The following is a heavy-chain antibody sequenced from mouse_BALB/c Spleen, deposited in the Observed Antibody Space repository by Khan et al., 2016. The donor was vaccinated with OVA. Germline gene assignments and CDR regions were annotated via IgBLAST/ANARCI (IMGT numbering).Heavy chain of an antibody. CDR3: ARGNYYGYALGY. CDR2: ISYSGST. J-gene: IGHJ4*01. CDR1: GYSITSNYA. D-gene: IGHD1-1*01. Sequence: EVQLQESGPGLVKPSQSLSLTCTVNGYSITSNYAWNWIRQFPGNKLEWMGYISYSGSTNYNPSLKSQLSITRDTSKNQFFLLLHSVTTDDSATYYCARGNYYGYALGYWGQGTSVTVSS. V-gene: IGHV3-2*02.